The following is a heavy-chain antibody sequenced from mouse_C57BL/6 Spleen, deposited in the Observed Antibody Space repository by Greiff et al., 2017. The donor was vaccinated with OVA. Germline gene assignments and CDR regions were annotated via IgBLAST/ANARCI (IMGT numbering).Heavy chain of an antibody. Sequence: QVHVKQSGAELVKPGASVKLSCKASGYTFTSYWMHWVKQRPGRGLEWIGRIDPNSGGTKYNEKFKSKATLTVDKPSSTAYMQLSSLTSEDSAVYYCAREGGYDYDAGFAYWGQGTLVTVSA. CDR3: AREGGYDYDAGFAY. CDR1: GYTFTSYW. V-gene: IGHV1-72*01. J-gene: IGHJ3*01. D-gene: IGHD2-4*01. CDR2: IDPNSGGT.